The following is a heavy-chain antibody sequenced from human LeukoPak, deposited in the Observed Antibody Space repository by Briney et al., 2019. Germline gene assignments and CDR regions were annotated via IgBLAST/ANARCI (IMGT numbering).Heavy chain of an antibody. CDR3: ARGFGELLPSDY. D-gene: IGHD3-10*01. CDR2: IYTSGST. V-gene: IGHV4-4*07. Sequence: SETLSLTCTVSDGSISNYYWSWIRQPAGKGLEWIGRIYTSGSTNYNPSLKSRVTMSVDTSKHQFSLKLTSVTAADTAVYYCARGFGELLPSDYWGQGTLVTVSS. CDR1: DGSISNYY. J-gene: IGHJ4*02.